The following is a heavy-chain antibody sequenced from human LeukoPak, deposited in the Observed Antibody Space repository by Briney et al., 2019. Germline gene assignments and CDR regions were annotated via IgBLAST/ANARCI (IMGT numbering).Heavy chain of an antibody. V-gene: IGHV3-23*01. D-gene: IGHD3-22*01. J-gene: IGHJ4*02. CDR1: GFTFSSYA. CDR3: AKGGYYGSSGYGYHYFDY. Sequence: PGGSLRLSCAASGFTFSSYAMSWVRQAPGKGLEWVSAISGSGGSTYYADSVKGRFTISRDNSKNTLYLQMNSLRAEDTAVYYCAKGGYYGSSGYGYHYFDYWGQGTLVTVSS. CDR2: ISGSGGST.